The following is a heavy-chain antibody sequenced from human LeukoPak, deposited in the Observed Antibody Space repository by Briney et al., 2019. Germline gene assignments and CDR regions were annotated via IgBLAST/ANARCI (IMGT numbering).Heavy chain of an antibody. CDR3: ANSATGVTRAFDI. J-gene: IGHJ3*02. CDR1: GFTFSSYA. V-gene: IGHV3-23*01. Sequence: GGSLRLSCAASGFTFSSYAMSWVRQAPGKGLEGVSAITGGGSSTFYADSVNGRFAISRDNSKNTLYLQMNSLRAEDTAVYYCANSATGVTRAFDIWGQGTMVTVSS. D-gene: IGHD2-8*01. CDR2: ITGGGSST.